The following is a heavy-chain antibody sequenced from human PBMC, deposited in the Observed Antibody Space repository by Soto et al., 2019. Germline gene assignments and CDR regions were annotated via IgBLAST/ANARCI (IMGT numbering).Heavy chain of an antibody. D-gene: IGHD2-15*01. V-gene: IGHV1-18*01. CDR3: ARDLGYCRSGTCYREWFDP. J-gene: IGHJ5*02. CDR1: GYTFTTHG. Sequence: QVQLVQSGAEVKKPGASVKVSCKASGYTFTTHGISWVRQVPGQGLEWKGWVRGDNGHTNYAQSLQCRVTMTTDTSTNTAYMELRSLRSDDTAVYYCARDLGYCRSGTCYREWFDPWGQGTLVTVSS. CDR2: VRGDNGHT.